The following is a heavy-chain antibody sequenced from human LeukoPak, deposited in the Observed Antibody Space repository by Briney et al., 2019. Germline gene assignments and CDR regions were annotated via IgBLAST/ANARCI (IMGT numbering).Heavy chain of an antibody. CDR3: ARGIPLLKWFDP. CDR2: INQSGTA. D-gene: IGHD2-21*01. V-gene: IGHV4-34*01. Sequence: SETLSLTCAVYGGSFSGYYWTWIRQPPGKGLEWIGEINQSGTADYNPSLKSRVTLSVDASKNQFSLKMTSVAAADTAIYYCARGIPLLKWFDPWGLGTLVTVSS. J-gene: IGHJ5*02. CDR1: GGSFSGYY.